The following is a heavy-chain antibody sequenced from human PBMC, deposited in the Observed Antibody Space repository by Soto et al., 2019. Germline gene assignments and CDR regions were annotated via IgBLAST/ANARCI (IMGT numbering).Heavy chain of an antibody. CDR2: ISFNGLSQ. J-gene: IGHJ3*01. CDR3: ARGGRGLRGAFDV. Sequence: QELLVESGGGVVQPGRSLRLSCAASEFTFSSFAMHWVRQAPGKGLEWVSVISFNGLSQFYPDSIRGRFTISRDNFKNTLYLQRDSLRPDDTAVYYCARGGRGLRGAFDVWGQGTEVSVS. CDR1: EFTFSSFA. D-gene: IGHD3-16*01. V-gene: IGHV3-30*03.